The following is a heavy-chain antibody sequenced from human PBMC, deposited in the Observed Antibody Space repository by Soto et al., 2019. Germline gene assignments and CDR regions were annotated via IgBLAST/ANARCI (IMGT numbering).Heavy chain of an antibody. V-gene: IGHV4-31*03. Sequence: PSETLSLTCTVSGGSISSGGYYWSWIRQHPGKGLEWIGYIYYSGSTYYNPSLKSRVTISVDTSKNQFSLKLSSVTAADTAVYYCARKSPYGSGSYFDYWGQGTLVTVSS. J-gene: IGHJ4*02. CDR3: ARKSPYGSGSYFDY. CDR2: IYYSGST. D-gene: IGHD3-10*01. CDR1: GGSISSGGYY.